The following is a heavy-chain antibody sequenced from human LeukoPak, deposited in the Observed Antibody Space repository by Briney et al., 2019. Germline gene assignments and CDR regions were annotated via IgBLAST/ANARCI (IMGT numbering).Heavy chain of an antibody. Sequence: GGSLRLSCAVSGFTFSGFWMSWSRQAPGKGLEWVASINSDGSEGYYADVVKGRFTISRDNAENSLYLQINSLRAEDTAVYYCARSSYSSSSSVWGQGTMVTVSS. J-gene: IGHJ3*01. V-gene: IGHV3-7*03. CDR2: INSDGSEG. D-gene: IGHD6-6*01. CDR3: ARSSYSSSSSV. CDR1: GFTFSGFW.